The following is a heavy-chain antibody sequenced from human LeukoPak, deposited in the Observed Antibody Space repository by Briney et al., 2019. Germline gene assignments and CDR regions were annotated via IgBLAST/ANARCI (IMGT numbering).Heavy chain of an antibody. V-gene: IGHV3-30-3*01. J-gene: IGHJ1*01. D-gene: IGHD5-18*01. CDR2: ISTDGSQT. CDR3: ARVDSYGPKYFQH. CDR1: GFTFTNHI. Sequence: PGGSLRLSWAASGFTFTNHIMHWVRQAPGKGLEWVASISTDGSQTFYRGSVKGRFTISRDNAKNKLYLQMNSLRAEDTAVYYCARVDSYGPKYFQHWGQGTLVTVSS.